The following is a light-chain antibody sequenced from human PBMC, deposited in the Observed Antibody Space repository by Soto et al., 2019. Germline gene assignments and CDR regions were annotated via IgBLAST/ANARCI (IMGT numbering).Light chain of an antibody. CDR1: ESISRH. CDR2: AAS. Sequence: IQISQSPSSLSASVGDRVTITCRAAESISRHLNWYQQKPGRAPDLLIYAASTLQNGVPSRFTGSGSGTEFTLTITGLQLEDFATYYCQQDYSTRATFGQGTRLEI. J-gene: IGKJ5*01. V-gene: IGKV1-39*01. CDR3: QQDYSTRAT.